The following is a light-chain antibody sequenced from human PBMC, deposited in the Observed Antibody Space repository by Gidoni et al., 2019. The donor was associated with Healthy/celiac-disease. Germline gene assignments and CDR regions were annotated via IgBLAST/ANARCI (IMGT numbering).Light chain of an antibody. Sequence: DIQMTQSPSSLSASVGDRVTITCRPSQIISSSLNCYQQKPGKAPKLLIYAASRLQSGVPSRFSGSGSGTDFTLTSSSLQPEDFATYYCQQSYSTPVTFGQGTKVEIK. CDR1: QIISSS. CDR2: AAS. J-gene: IGKJ1*01. CDR3: QQSYSTPVT. V-gene: IGKV1-39*01.